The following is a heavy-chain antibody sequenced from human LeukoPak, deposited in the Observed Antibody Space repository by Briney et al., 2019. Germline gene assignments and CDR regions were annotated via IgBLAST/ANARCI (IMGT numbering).Heavy chain of an antibody. CDR3: VSQEVVPH. CDR1: GFIFGAYW. Sequence: GGSLRLSCAASGFIFGAYWMTWVRQAPGKGLEWVANVKEDGTTKQYVDSVKGRFTISRDNAKNSLYLQMDSLRAEDTAVYYCVSQEVVPHWGQGTLVSVSS. D-gene: IGHD2-15*01. CDR2: VKEDGTTK. J-gene: IGHJ4*02. V-gene: IGHV3-7*01.